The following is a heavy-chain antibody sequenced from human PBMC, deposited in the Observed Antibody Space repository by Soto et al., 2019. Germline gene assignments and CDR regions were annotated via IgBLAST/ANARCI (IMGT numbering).Heavy chain of an antibody. Sequence: EVQLLESGGGLVQLGGSLRLSCAASGFTFSSYAMSWVRQVPGKGLEWVSTISGSGASRYYADSVEGRFTISRDNSKNTMHLQMNSLRAEDTAAYYCAKDIRQAGSCLDYWGQGILVTVSS. CDR3: AKDIRQAGSCLDY. J-gene: IGHJ4*02. CDR2: ISGSGASR. D-gene: IGHD2-15*01. V-gene: IGHV3-23*01. CDR1: GFTFSSYA.